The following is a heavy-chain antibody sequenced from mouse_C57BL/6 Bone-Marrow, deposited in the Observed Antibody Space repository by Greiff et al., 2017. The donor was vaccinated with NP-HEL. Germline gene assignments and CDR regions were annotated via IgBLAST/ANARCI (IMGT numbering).Heavy chain of an antibody. D-gene: IGHD2-10*02. CDR1: GYTFTEYT. V-gene: IGHV1-62-2*01. CDR3: ARHEDRVWSNYWYFDV. J-gene: IGHJ1*03. CDR2: FYPGSGSI. Sequence: VQLQQSGAELVKPGASVELSCKASGYTFTEYTIHWVKQRSGQGLEWIGWFYPGSGSIKYNEKFKDKATLTADKSSSTVYMELSRLTSEDSAVYFCARHEDRVWSNYWYFDVWGTGTTVTVSS.